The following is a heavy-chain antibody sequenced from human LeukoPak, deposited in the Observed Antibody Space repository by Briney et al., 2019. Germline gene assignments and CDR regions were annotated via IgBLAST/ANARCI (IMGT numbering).Heavy chain of an antibody. J-gene: IGHJ3*02. CDR2: ISAYNGNT. Sequence: ASVKVSCKASGYTFTSYDINWVRQATGQGLEWMGWISAYNGNTNYAQKLQGRVTMTTDTSTSTAYMELRSLRSDDTAVYYCARVSLMNDNDAFDIWGQGTMVTVSS. CDR1: GYTFTSYD. V-gene: IGHV1-18*01. D-gene: IGHD1-1*01. CDR3: ARVSLMNDNDAFDI.